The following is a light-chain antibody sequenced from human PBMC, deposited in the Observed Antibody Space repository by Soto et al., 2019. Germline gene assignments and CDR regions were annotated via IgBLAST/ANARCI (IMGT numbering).Light chain of an antibody. V-gene: IGLV1-40*01. CDR1: SSNIGAGYD. J-gene: IGLJ1*01. CDR3: QSYDSSLGYV. CDR2: GNS. Sequence: QSVLTQPPSVSGAPGQRVTISCTGSSSNIGAGYDVHWYQQLPGTAPKLLIYGNSNRPSGVPDRFSGSKSGPSASLAITGLQAEDEADYYCQSYDSSLGYVFGTGTKLTVL.